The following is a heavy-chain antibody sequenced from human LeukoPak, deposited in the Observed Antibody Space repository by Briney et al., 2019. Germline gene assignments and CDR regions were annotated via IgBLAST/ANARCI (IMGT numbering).Heavy chain of an antibody. CDR1: GFTFSSSA. CDR2: ITGNGATT. J-gene: IGHJ4*02. Sequence: GGSLRLSCAASGFTFSSSAMSWVRQTPWKGLEWVSSITGNGATTYYSDSVKGRFTISRDNSKNTLSLQMNSLRAEDTAVYFCAKERRRVDTAMVRSYYFENWGQGTLVTVSS. CDR3: AKERRRVDTAMVRSYYFEN. V-gene: IGHV3-23*01. D-gene: IGHD5-18*01.